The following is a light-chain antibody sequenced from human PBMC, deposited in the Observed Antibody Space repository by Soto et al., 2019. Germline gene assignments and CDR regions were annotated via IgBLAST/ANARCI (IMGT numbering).Light chain of an antibody. CDR2: SAS. CDR3: QHYNNWPPWT. J-gene: IGKJ1*01. V-gene: IGKV3-15*01. Sequence: IVMTQSPATLSVSPGERATLSCRASQSVSTNVAWYQQKPGQAPRLLIYSASTRATGVPARFSGGGSGTEFTLTITSLQSEDFGVYYCQHYNNWPPWTFGQGTKVEIK. CDR1: QSVSTN.